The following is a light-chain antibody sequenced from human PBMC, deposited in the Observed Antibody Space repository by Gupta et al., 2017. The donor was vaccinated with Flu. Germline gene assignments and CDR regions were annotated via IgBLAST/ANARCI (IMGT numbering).Light chain of an antibody. CDR3: QQDYGTPPT. V-gene: IGKV1-5*03. CDR1: QSISSW. CDR2: KAS. J-gene: IGKJ1*01. Sequence: IQITQSPFTLSASVGDRVTITCRASQSISSWLAWYQQKPGKAPKLLIYKASSLESGVPARFSGSGSGTDFTLTISSLQTEDVATYYCQQDYGTPPTFGQGTKVEIK.